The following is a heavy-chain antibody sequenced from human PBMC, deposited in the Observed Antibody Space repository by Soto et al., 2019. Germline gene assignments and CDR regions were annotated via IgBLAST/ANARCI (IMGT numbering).Heavy chain of an antibody. D-gene: IGHD5-12*01. Sequence: QVQLVQSGAEVKKPGASVKVSCKASGYTFTSYYMHWVRQAPGQGLEWMGIINPSGGSTTYAQKFQCRVTMTRDTYTSTVYMELSSVRSEDTAVYYCARGDIVDICGMDVWGKGPTVTVSS. J-gene: IGHJ6*04. CDR1: GYTFTSYY. CDR3: ARGDIVDICGMDV. V-gene: IGHV1-46*01. CDR2: INPSGGST.